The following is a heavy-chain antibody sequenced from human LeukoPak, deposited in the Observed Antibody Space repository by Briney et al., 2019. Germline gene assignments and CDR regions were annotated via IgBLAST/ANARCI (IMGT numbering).Heavy chain of an antibody. V-gene: IGHV1-8*01. CDR3: ARVPSLYYYYMDV. CDR1: GYTFTSYD. Sequence: ASVKVSCKASGYTFTSYDINWVRQATGQGLEWMGWMNPNSGNSGYAQKFQGRVTITTDESTSTAYMELSSLRSEDTAVYYCARVPSLYYYYMDVWGKGTTVTVSS. J-gene: IGHJ6*03. CDR2: MNPNSGNS.